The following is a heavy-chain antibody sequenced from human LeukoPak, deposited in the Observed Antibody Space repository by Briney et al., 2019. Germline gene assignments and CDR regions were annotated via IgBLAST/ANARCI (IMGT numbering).Heavy chain of an antibody. V-gene: IGHV5-51*01. CDR3: ARGYYYDSSGYYEVPFDY. D-gene: IGHD3-22*01. Sequence: GESMKFSCAASGYSFTCYWIGWVRQMRGKVLEWMGIIYPGGSATRYSTSFQGQVTISADKSISTAYLQWSSLKASDTAMYYCARGYYYDSSGYYEVPFDYWGQGTLVTVSS. CDR1: GYSFTCYW. CDR2: IYPGGSAT. J-gene: IGHJ4*02.